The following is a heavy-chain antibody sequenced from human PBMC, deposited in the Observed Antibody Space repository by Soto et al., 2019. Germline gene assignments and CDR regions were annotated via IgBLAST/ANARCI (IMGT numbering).Heavy chain of an antibody. CDR2: ISYDGSNK. J-gene: IGHJ6*02. CDR3: ARDSSGRTHYYYYGMDV. Sequence: QVQLVESGGGVVQPGRSLRLSCAASGFTFSSYAMHWVRQAPGKGLEWVAVISYDGSNKYYADSVKGRFTISRDNSKNTLYLQMNSLRDEDTAVYYCARDSSGRTHYYYYGMDVWGQGTTVTVSS. D-gene: IGHD6-19*01. V-gene: IGHV3-30-3*01. CDR1: GFTFSSYA.